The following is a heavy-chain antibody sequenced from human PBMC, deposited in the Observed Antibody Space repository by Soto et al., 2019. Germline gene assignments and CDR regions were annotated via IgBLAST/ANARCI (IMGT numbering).Heavy chain of an antibody. J-gene: IGHJ4*02. CDR2: IYYSGST. CDR3: ASEEALIVVPTGGIDYSFDS. V-gene: IGHV4-30-4*01. CDR1: GASISSGDHF. Sequence: QVQLQESGPGLVKPSQTLSLTCTVSGASISSGDHFWTWLRQPPGKGREWIGYIYYSGSTYYNPSLRSRVAISVDTSKNQFSLTLTSVTAADTAVSYCASEEALIVVPTGGIDYSFDSWGQGTLVTVSS. D-gene: IGHD3-22*01.